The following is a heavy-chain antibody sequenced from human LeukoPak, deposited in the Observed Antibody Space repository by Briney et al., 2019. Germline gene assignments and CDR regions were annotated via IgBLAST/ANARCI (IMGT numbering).Heavy chain of an antibody. Sequence: ASVKVSCKSSGYTFTSYYMHWVRQAPGQGLEWMGIINPSGGSTSYAQKFQGRVTMTRVKSTSTVYMELSSLRSEDTAVYYCAREYCTNGVCQIGDYWGQGTLVTVSS. CDR3: AREYCTNGVCQIGDY. V-gene: IGHV1-46*01. CDR1: GYTFTSYY. CDR2: INPSGGST. D-gene: IGHD2-8*01. J-gene: IGHJ4*02.